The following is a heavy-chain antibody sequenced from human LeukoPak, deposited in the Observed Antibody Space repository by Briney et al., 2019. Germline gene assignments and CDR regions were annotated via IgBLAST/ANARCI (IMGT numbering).Heavy chain of an antibody. V-gene: IGHV4-59*08. CDR2: IYYSRST. J-gene: IGHJ4*02. Sequence: PSETLSLTCTVSGGSISSYYWSWIRQPPGKGLEWIGYIYYSRSTNYNPSLKSRVTISVDTSKNQFSLKLSSVTAADTAVYYCARMAAMYSSSWYVQYFDYWGQGTLVTVSS. CDR3: ARMAAMYSSSWYVQYFDY. CDR1: GGSISSYY. D-gene: IGHD6-13*01.